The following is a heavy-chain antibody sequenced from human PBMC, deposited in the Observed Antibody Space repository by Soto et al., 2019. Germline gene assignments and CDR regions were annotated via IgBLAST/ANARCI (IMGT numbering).Heavy chain of an antibody. V-gene: IGHV1-69*01. D-gene: IGHD3-22*01. CDR3: AREGASGSHIGY. CDR2: IIPTVGTA. CDR1: GGTFSSYA. J-gene: IGHJ4*02. Sequence: QVQLVQSGAEVKKPGSSVKVSCKASGGTFSSYAISWVRQAPGQGLEWMGGIIPTVGTANYAQKFQGRVTITADESTSTAYMELSSMRSEAKAVYYCAREGASGSHIGYWGEGTLVTVSS.